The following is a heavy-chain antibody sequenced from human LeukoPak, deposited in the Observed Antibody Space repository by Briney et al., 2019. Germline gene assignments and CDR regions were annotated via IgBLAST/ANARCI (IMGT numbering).Heavy chain of an antibody. J-gene: IGHJ4*02. CDR3: ARDRDTAMDDFDY. CDR2: VKQDGSEK. V-gene: IGHV3-7*01. CDR1: GFTFSSYS. Sequence: GGSLRLSCAASGFTFSSYSMNWVRQAPGKGLEWVANVKQDGSEKHYVDSMKGRFTISRDNAKNSLYLQMNSLRAEDTAVYYCARDRDTAMDDFDYWGQGTLVTVSS. D-gene: IGHD5-18*01.